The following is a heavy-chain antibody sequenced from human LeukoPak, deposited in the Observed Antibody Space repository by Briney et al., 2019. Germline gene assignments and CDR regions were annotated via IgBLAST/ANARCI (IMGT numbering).Heavy chain of an antibody. J-gene: IGHJ4*02. CDR2: ISYDGSNK. D-gene: IGHD6-6*01. V-gene: IGHV3-30*03. CDR3: ARIGIAARQADY. Sequence: GGSLRLSCAASGFTFNTYDIHWVRQAPGKGLEWVAVISYDGSNKYYADFVKGRFTISRDNSKNTLYLQMNSLRAEDTAVYYCARIGIAARQADYWGQGTLVTVSS. CDR1: GFTFNTYD.